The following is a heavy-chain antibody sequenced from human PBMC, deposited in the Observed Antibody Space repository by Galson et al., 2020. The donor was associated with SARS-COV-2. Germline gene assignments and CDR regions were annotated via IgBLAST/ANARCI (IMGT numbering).Heavy chain of an antibody. CDR3: AGVTYYYNNSHGGSYVLDM. J-gene: IGHJ3*02. CDR2: LFESGGT. D-gene: IGHD3-22*01. CDR1: GGSLSSWP. Sequence: ASETLSLTCTVSGGSLSSWPWTWIRQPPGKGLQWFGALFESGGTNSNPSLWGRVSISADTSKSHFSLKLSTVTAADTVVYYCAGVTYYYNNSHGGSYVLDMWGQGTTGRVAS. V-gene: IGHV4-59*01.